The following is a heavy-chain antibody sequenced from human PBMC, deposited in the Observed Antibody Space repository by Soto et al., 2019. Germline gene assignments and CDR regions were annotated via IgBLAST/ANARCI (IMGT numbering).Heavy chain of an antibody. Sequence: AGGSLRLSCAASGFTFSSYAMSWVRQAPGKGLEWVSSVSGSGGGTYYADSVKGRFTISRDNSKNTLYLLMNSLRAEDTAVYYCLRSTSWYWFDPWGQGTLVTVS. V-gene: IGHV3-23*01. CDR3: LRSTSWYWFDP. CDR1: GFTFSSYA. D-gene: IGHD2-2*01. CDR2: VSGSGGGT. J-gene: IGHJ5*02.